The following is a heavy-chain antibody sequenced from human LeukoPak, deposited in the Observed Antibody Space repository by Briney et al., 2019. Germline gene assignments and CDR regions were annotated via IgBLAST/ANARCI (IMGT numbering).Heavy chain of an antibody. CDR1: GFSVSSNY. Sequence: GGSLRLSCAASGFSVSSNYMSWVRQAPGKGLEWVSVIYSGGSTYYADSVKGRFTISRDNSKNTLSLQMNSLRAEDTAVYYCARAFSGSHYFDYWGQGTLVTVSS. D-gene: IGHD1-26*01. J-gene: IGHJ4*02. CDR2: IYSGGST. V-gene: IGHV3-53*01. CDR3: ARAFSGSHYFDY.